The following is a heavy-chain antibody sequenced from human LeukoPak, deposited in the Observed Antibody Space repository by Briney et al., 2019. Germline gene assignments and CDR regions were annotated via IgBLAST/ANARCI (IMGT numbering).Heavy chain of an antibody. CDR2: IYYSGST. J-gene: IGHJ4*02. D-gene: IGHD3-22*01. Sequence: SQTLSLTCTVSGGSISSGDYYWSWIRQPPGKGLEWIGYIYYSGSTYYNPSLKSRATISVDTSKNQFSLMLSSVTAADTAVYYCARQVKYYYDSSPPDPYFDYWGQGTLVTVSS. CDR1: GGSISSGDYY. CDR3: ARQVKYYYDSSPPDPYFDY. V-gene: IGHV4-30-4*01.